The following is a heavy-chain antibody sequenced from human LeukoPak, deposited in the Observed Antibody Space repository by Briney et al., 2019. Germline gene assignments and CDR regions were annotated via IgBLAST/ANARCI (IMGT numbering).Heavy chain of an antibody. D-gene: IGHD1-7*01. CDR1: GGSIRNYY. CDR2: IYYSGST. Sequence: NPSETLSLTCTVSGGSIRNYYWSWIRQPPGKGLEWIGYIYYSGSTNYNPSLKSRVTISVDTSKNQLSLKLSSVTAADTAVYYCARRDLITGTTDYWGQGNLVTASS. CDR3: ARRDLITGTTDY. V-gene: IGHV4-59*01. J-gene: IGHJ4*02.